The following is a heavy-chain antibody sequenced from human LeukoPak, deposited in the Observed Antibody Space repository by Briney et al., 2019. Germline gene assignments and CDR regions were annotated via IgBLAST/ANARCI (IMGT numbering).Heavy chain of an antibody. D-gene: IGHD1-7*01. CDR3: ARNGNWNYVDR. CDR2: IYYNGNT. V-gene: IGHV4-59*08. J-gene: IGHJ5*02. Sequence: PSETLSLTCTVSGGSISSYYWSWIRQPPGKGLEWIGYIYYNGNTNYIPSLKSRVTISVDTSKNQFSLRLSSVTAADTAVYYCARNGNWNYVDRWGQGTLVTVSS. CDR1: GGSISSYY.